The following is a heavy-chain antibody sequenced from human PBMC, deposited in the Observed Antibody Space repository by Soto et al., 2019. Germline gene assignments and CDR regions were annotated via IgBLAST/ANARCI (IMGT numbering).Heavy chain of an antibody. D-gene: IGHD2-15*01. Sequence: QVQLQESGPGLVKPSETLSLTCNVSGGSVSSGGYYWNWIRQPPGKGLEWIGHIHYSGSTNYNPSLNSRVTIAVDTSKIQSSLKLNSVTAADTAIYYCARGMMPVVRRYFDYWGQGTLVTVSS. CDR3: ARGMMPVVRRYFDY. V-gene: IGHV4-61*08. CDR1: GGSVSSGGYY. CDR2: IHYSGST. J-gene: IGHJ4*02.